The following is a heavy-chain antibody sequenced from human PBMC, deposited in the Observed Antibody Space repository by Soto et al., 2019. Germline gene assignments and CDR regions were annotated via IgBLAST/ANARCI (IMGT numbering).Heavy chain of an antibody. CDR1: GGSLSSSAYS. Sequence: SETLSLTCAVSGGSLSSSAYSWSWIRQPPGKGLEWIGFIYQSGSTYYNPSLKSRVTMSLDRPKNQFSLKLSSVTAADTAVYYCARELLFYDSDGFSWDDALDIWGKGTRVTVSS. V-gene: IGHV4-30-2*01. CDR2: IYQSGST. CDR3: ARELLFYDSDGFSWDDALDI. J-gene: IGHJ3*02. D-gene: IGHD3-22*01.